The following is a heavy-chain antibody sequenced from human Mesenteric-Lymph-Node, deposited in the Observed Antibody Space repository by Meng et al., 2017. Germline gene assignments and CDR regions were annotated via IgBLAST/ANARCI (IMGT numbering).Heavy chain of an antibody. D-gene: IGHD6-19*01. CDR2: IIPIFGTA. Sequence: SVKVSCKASGGTFSSYAISWVRQAPGQGLEWMGGIIPIFGTANYAQKFQGRVTITADESTSTAYMELSSLRSEDTAVYYCARSGTSGWGKDYWGQGTLVTVSS. V-gene: IGHV1-69*13. CDR3: ARSGTSGWGKDY. J-gene: IGHJ4*02. CDR1: GGTFSSYA.